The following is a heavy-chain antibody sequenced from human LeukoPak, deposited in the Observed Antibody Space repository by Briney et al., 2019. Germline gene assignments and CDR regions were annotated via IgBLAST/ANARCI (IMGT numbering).Heavy chain of an antibody. D-gene: IGHD2-15*01. CDR1: DGSISGYY. CDR2: ISGSGGST. Sequence: ETLSLTCTVSDGSISGYYWSWVRQAPGKGLEWVSAISGSGGSTYYADSVKGRFTISRDNSKNTLYLQMNSLRAEDTAVYYCAKSMIGYCSGGSCYPFDYWGQGTLVTVSS. V-gene: IGHV3-23*01. CDR3: AKSMIGYCSGGSCYPFDY. J-gene: IGHJ4*02.